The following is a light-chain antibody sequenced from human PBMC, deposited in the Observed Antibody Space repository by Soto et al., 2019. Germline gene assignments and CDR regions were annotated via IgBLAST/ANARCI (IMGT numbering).Light chain of an antibody. CDR3: QQYGSSPGSVT. CDR1: QSISSN. V-gene: IGKV3-20*01. CDR2: GAS. J-gene: IGKJ3*01. Sequence: EIVVTQSPATLSVSPGERATLSCRASQSISSNLAWYQQKPAQAPRLLIYGASSRATGIPDRFSGSGSGTDFTLTISRLEPEDFAVYYCQQYGSSPGSVTFGPGTKVDI.